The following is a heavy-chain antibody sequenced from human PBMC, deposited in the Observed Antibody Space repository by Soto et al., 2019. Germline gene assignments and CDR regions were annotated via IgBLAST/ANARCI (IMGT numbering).Heavy chain of an antibody. V-gene: IGHV3-33*01. D-gene: IGHD6-19*01. J-gene: IGHJ4*02. CDR2: IWYDGSNK. CDR3: ARSIAVAGRPGDY. Sequence: QVQLVESGGGVVQPGRSLRLSCAASGFTFSSYGMHWVRQAPGKGLEWVAVIWYDGSNKYYADSVKGRFTISRDNSKNTLYLQMNSLRAEDTAVYYCARSIAVAGRPGDYWGQGTLVTVSS. CDR1: GFTFSSYG.